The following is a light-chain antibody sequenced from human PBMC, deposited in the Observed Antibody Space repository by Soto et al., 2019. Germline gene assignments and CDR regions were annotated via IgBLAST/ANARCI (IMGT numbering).Light chain of an antibody. CDR2: KAS. J-gene: IGKJ1*01. CDR1: QSISSW. V-gene: IGKV1-5*03. Sequence: DIQVTQSPSTLSASVGDRVTITCRASQSISSWLAWYQQKPGKAPKLLIYKASSLESGVPSRFSGSGSGTEFTLTISGLQPDDFATYYCQQYNSYSRFGQGTKVDIK. CDR3: QQYNSYSR.